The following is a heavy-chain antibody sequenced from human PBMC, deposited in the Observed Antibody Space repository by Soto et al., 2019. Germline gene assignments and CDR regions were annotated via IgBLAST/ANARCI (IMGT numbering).Heavy chain of an antibody. Sequence: PSETLSLTCTVSGGSISSYYWTWIRQPPGKGLEWIGYIYYSGSTNYNPSLKSRVTISVATSKTQFSLKLSSVTAADTAVYYCARLDRYYHYMDVWGTGPTVTVSS. V-gene: IGHV4-59*08. CDR1: GGSISSYY. CDR3: ARLDRYYHYMDV. J-gene: IGHJ6*03. D-gene: IGHD1-20*01. CDR2: IYYSGST.